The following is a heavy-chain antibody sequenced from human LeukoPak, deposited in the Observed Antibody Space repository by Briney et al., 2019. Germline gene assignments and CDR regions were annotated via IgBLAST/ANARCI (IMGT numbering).Heavy chain of an antibody. CDR1: GYTFTGYY. D-gene: IGHD3-3*02. Sequence: ASVKVSSKASGYTFTGYYMHWVRQAPGQGLEWMGWINPKKGDNNYAQKFQGRVTMTRDTSISTVYMEVSRLRSDETAIYYCASGRTIFYYYMDVWGKGTTVTISS. J-gene: IGHJ6*03. CDR3: ASGRTIFYYYMDV. V-gene: IGHV1-2*02. CDR2: INPKKGDN.